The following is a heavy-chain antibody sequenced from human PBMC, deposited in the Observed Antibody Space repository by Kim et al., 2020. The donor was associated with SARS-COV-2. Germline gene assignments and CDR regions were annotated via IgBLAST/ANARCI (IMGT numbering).Heavy chain of an antibody. J-gene: IGHJ4*02. CDR1: GFTFGDYA. CDR3: TREWELPPPVVDY. D-gene: IGHD1-26*01. Sequence: GGSLRLSCTASGFTFGDYAMSWFRQAPGKGLEWVGFIRSKAYGGTTEYAASVKGRFTISRDDSKSIAYLQMNSLKTEDTAVYYCTREWELPPPVVDYWGQGTLVTVSS. V-gene: IGHV3-49*03. CDR2: IRSKAYGGTT.